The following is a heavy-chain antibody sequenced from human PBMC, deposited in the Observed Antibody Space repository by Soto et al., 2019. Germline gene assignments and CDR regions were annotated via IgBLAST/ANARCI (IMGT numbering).Heavy chain of an antibody. CDR1: GFSVTSYY. Sequence: DVQLVQSGGGLVQPGGSLRLSCAASGFSVTSYYMSWVRQAPGKGLEWVSVIWTGGGTSYKDSVKGRFTISRDNAQNTLSLDMSSLRVEDTTVYYCARGYFDYWGQGVLVTVSP. J-gene: IGHJ4*02. CDR3: ARGYFDY. CDR2: IWTGGGT. V-gene: IGHV3-66*01.